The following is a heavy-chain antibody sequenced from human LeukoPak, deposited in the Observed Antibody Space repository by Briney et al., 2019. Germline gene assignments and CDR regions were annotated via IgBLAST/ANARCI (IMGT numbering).Heavy chain of an antibody. V-gene: IGHV6-1*01. D-gene: IGHD3-16*01. Sequence: SQTLSLTCAISGDIFSASSTAWSWIRQSPSRGLEWLGRTYYTSKLYNDYAVSVKGRITINPDTSKNQFSLQLNSVTPEDTAVYYCARSRGNNWFDPWGQGTLVTVSS. CDR3: ARSRGNNWFDP. J-gene: IGHJ5*02. CDR1: GDIFSASSTA. CDR2: TYYTSKLYN.